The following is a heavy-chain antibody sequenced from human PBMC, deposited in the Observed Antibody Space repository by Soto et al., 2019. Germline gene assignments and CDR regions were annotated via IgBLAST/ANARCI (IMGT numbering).Heavy chain of an antibody. CDR3: ARRDDILTGYSNWFDP. CDR1: GYSFTSYW. J-gene: IGHJ5*02. D-gene: IGHD3-9*01. CDR2: IYPGDSDT. V-gene: IGHV5-51*01. Sequence: GESLKISCKGSGYSFTSYWIGWVLQMPWKGLEWMGIIYPGDSDTRYSPSFQGQVTISADKSISTAYLQWSSLKASDTAMYYCARRDDILTGYSNWFDPWGQGTLVTVSS.